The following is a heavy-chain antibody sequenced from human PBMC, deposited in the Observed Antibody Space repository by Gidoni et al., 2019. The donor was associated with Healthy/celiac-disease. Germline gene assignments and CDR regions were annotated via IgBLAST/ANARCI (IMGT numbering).Heavy chain of an antibody. J-gene: IGHJ4*02. D-gene: IGHD6-19*01. V-gene: IGHV3-21*01. CDR3: ARDAAGGWREVPDY. Sequence: EVQLVESGGGLVKPGGSLRLSCAASGFTFSSYSMNWVRQAPGKGLEWVASISSSSSYIYYADSVKGRFTISRDNAKNSLYLQMNSLRAEDTAVYYCARDAAGGWREVPDYWGQGTLVTVSS. CDR2: ISSSSSYI. CDR1: GFTFSSYS.